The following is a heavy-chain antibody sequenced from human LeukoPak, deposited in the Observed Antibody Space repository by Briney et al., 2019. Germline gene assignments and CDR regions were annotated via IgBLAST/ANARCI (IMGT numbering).Heavy chain of an antibody. CDR2: ISNSGLTI. CDR3: ATVETGTTFLDY. Sequence: PGGSLRLSCTASRFTFSSYEMNWVRQAPGKGREWVAYISNSGLTIYYADSVEGRFTISRDNAKNSMYLQMNSLRADDTAVYYCATVETGTTFLDYWGQGTLVAVSS. J-gene: IGHJ4*02. V-gene: IGHV3-48*03. D-gene: IGHD1-7*01. CDR1: RFTFSSYE.